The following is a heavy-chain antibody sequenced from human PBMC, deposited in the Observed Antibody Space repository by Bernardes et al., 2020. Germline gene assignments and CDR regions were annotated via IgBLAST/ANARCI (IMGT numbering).Heavy chain of an antibody. D-gene: IGHD5-12*01. Sequence: SETLSLTRTVSGGSISSNNYYWGWIRQPPGKGLEWIGSIYYSGSTYYNPSLKSRVTISVDTSKNQFSLKLSSVTAADTAVFFCARSNGGYEYYFDYWGQGTLVTVSS. CDR1: GGSISSNNYY. J-gene: IGHJ4*02. V-gene: IGHV4-39*01. CDR3: ARSNGGYEYYFDY. CDR2: IYYSGST.